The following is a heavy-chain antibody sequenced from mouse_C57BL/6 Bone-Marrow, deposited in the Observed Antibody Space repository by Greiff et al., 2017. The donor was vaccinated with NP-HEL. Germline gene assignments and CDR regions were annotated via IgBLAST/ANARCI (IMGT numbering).Heavy chain of an antibody. Sequence: QVQLQQPGTELVKPGASVKLSCKASGYTFTSYWMHWVKQRPGQGLEWIGNINPSNGGTNYNEKFKSKATLTVDKSSSTAYMQLSSLTSEDSAVYYCAREIITTVVATRGWYFDVWGTGTTVTVSS. D-gene: IGHD1-1*01. J-gene: IGHJ1*03. CDR1: GYTFTSYW. V-gene: IGHV1-53*01. CDR3: AREIITTVVATRGWYFDV. CDR2: INPSNGGT.